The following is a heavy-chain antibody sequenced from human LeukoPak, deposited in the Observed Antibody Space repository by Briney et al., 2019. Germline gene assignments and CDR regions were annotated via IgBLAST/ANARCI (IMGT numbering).Heavy chain of an antibody. CDR1: GGSISSYY. J-gene: IGHJ4*02. V-gene: IGHV4-59*12. CDR3: ARGEKGYYYDSSGLGFDY. D-gene: IGHD3-22*01. CDR2: IYYSGST. Sequence: SETLSLTCTVSGGSISSYYWSWIRQPPGKGLEWIGYIYYSGSTNYNPSLKNRVTMSVDTSRNQISLNLSSVTAADTAVYYCARGEKGYYYDSSGLGFDYWGQGTLVTVSS.